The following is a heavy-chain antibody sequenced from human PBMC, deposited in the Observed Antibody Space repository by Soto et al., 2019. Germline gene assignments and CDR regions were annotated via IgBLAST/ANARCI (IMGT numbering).Heavy chain of an antibody. CDR3: ARGEDSSGYSDAFDI. V-gene: IGHV4-34*01. J-gene: IGHJ3*02. CDR2: INHSGST. D-gene: IGHD3-22*01. CDR1: GGSFSGYY. Sequence: PSETLSLTCAVYGGSFSGYYWSWIRQPPGKGLEWIGEINHSGSTNYNPSLKSRVTISVDTSKNQFSLKLGSVTAADTAVYYCARGEDSSGYSDAFDIWGQGTMVTV.